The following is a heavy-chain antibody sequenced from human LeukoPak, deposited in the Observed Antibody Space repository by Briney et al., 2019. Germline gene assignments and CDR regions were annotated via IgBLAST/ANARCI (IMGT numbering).Heavy chain of an antibody. CDR2: IYYSGST. D-gene: IGHD5-24*01. V-gene: IGHV4-59*01. J-gene: IGHJ4*02. CDR1: GGSISSYY. Sequence: KPSETLSLTCTVSGGSISSYYWSWIRQPPGKGLEWIGYIYYSGSTNYNPSLKSRVTISADSPKNKSSLKLSSVTAADTAVYYCARGGGYSYGGPSFDYWGQGTLVTVSS. CDR3: ARGGGYSYGGPSFDY.